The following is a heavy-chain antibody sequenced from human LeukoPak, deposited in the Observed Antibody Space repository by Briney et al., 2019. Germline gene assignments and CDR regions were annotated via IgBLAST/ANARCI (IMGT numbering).Heavy chain of an antibody. V-gene: IGHV3-7*01. CDR1: GFTFSSYS. J-gene: IGHJ4*02. Sequence: PGGSLRLSCAASGFTFSSYSLNWVRQAPGKGLEWVANIKQDGSEKYYVDSVKGRFTISRDNAKNSLYLQMNSLRAEDTAVYYCAREVRGSSYWVRHFDYWGQGTLVTVSS. D-gene: IGHD1-26*01. CDR2: IKQDGSEK. CDR3: AREVRGSSYWVRHFDY.